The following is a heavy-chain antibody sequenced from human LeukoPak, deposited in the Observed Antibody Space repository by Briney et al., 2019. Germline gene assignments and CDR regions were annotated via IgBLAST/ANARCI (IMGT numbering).Heavy chain of an antibody. D-gene: IGHD5-24*01. Sequence: GASVKVSCKASGYTFTSYGISWVRQAPGQGLEWMGWISAYNGNTNYARKLQGRVTMTTDTSTSTAYMELRSLRSDDTAVYYCARDHGYRDGYNPGDYWGQGTLVTVSS. CDR3: ARDHGYRDGYNPGDY. J-gene: IGHJ4*02. V-gene: IGHV1-18*01. CDR1: GYTFTSYG. CDR2: ISAYNGNT.